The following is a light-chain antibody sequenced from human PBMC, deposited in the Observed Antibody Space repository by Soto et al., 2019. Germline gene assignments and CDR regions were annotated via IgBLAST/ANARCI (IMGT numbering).Light chain of an antibody. V-gene: IGLV2-14*01. Sequence: QSALTQPASVSGSPGQSITISCTGTSSDIGGDYNYVSWYQQHPGKVPKLMIYEVSDRPSGVSDRFSGSRSGNTASLTISGLQAEDEADYYCSSYTRSRTLVFGTGTKVTVL. CDR1: SSDIGGDYNY. J-gene: IGLJ1*01. CDR3: SSYTRSRTLV. CDR2: EVS.